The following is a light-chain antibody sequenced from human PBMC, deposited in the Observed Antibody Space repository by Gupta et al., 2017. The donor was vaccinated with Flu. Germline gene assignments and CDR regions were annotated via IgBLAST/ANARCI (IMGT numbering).Light chain of an antibody. J-gene: IGKJ5*01. Sequence: EIVLTQSPATLSLSPGERATLSCRASQSVSSYLAWYQQKPGQAPRLLISDASSRATAIPARFSGSGSGTEFTLTISSRQPEDFAVYYCQHRSNWPITFGQGTLLEIK. CDR2: DAS. V-gene: IGKV3-11*01. CDR1: QSVSSY. CDR3: QHRSNWPIT.